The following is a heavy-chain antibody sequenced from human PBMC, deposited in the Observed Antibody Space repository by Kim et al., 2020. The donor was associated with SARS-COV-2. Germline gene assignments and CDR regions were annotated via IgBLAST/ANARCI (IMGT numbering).Heavy chain of an antibody. CDR1: GGSISSGGYS. J-gene: IGHJ6*03. CDR2: IYHSGST. D-gene: IGHD6-13*01. CDR3: ARVLAAAVGYYMDV. Sequence: SETLSLTCAVSGGSISSGGYSWSWIRQPPGKGLEWIGYIYHSGSTYYNPSLKSRVTISVDRSKNQFSLKLSSVTAADTAVYYCARVLAAAVGYYMDVWGKGTTVTVSS. V-gene: IGHV4-30-2*01.